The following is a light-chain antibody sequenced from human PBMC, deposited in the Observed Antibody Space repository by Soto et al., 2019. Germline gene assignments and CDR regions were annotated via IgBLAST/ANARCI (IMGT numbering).Light chain of an antibody. CDR2: GAS. V-gene: IGKV3-20*01. J-gene: IGKJ1*01. CDR1: QSVSNNY. CDR3: QQYGNSGT. Sequence: EILFTQSPATLSLSPSERAALSARASQSVSNNYLAWYQQHPGQAPSLLICGASNRASGIPDWFSGSGSGTDFTLTISRLEPEDFAVYYCQQYGNSGTFGQGTKVDIK.